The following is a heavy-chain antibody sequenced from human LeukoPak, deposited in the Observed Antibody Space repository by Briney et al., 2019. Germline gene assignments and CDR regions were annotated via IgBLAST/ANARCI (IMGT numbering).Heavy chain of an antibody. V-gene: IGHV4-59*08. Sequence: PSETLSLTCTVSGGSISGYYCSWVRQPPGKEMEWIGHVYSSGNTNHNPSLKSRVTLSVDTSKNQFSLKLVSVTAADTAVYYCARHPPSSAGAYDIWGQGTMVTVSS. CDR2: VYSSGNT. CDR1: GGSISGYY. D-gene: IGHD3-10*01. CDR3: ARHPPSSAGAYDI. J-gene: IGHJ3*02.